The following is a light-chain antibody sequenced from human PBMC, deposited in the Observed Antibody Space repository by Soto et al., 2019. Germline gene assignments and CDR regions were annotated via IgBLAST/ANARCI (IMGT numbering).Light chain of an antibody. CDR3: QQYGSSPLT. CDR2: GAS. CDR1: QSVSSSY. Sequence: SPGTLSLSPGERATLSCRASQSVSSSYLAWYQQKPGQAPRLLIYGASSRATGIPDRFSGSGSGTDFTLTISRLEPEDFAGYYCQQYGSSPLTFGQGTQLEIK. V-gene: IGKV3-20*01. J-gene: IGKJ5*01.